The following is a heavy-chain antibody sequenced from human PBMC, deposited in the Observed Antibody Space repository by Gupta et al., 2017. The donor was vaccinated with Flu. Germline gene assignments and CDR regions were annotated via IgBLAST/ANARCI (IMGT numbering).Heavy chain of an antibody. CDR3: AREVGAPDY. V-gene: IGHV1-46*01. CDR2: INAGGGST. J-gene: IGHJ4*02. CDR1: GYTFTSSY. D-gene: IGHD1-26*01. Sequence: QVQLVQSGAEVKKPGASVKVSCKAPGYTFTSSYMHWVRQAPGQGLEWMGVINAGGGSTTYAQKFQDRVTMTRDTSTSTVYMELSSLRSEDTAVYYCAREVGAPDYWGQGTLVTVSS.